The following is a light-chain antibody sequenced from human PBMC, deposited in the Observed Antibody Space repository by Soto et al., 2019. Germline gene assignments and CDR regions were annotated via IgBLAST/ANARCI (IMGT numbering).Light chain of an antibody. J-gene: IGLJ6*01. V-gene: IGLV2-14*01. Sequence: QSALTQPASVSGSPGQSITISCTGASSHVGTYNSVSWYQKHPGKAPKLMIYDVSKRPSGVSNRFSADKSGNTASLAISGRQAEDEDDYYCGSCTGSDTLVFGTGTKLTVL. CDR3: GSCTGSDTLV. CDR1: SSHVGTYNS. CDR2: DVS.